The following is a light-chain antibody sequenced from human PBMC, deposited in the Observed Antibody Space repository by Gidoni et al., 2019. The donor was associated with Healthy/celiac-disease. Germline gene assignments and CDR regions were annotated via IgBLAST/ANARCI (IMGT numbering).Light chain of an antibody. Sequence: DIQMTQSPSSLSASVGDRVTITCRASQSISSYLNWYQQKPGKAPKLLIYAASSLQSGVASRFSGSGSGTDFTLTISSLQPEDVATYYCQQSYSTPRTFGQXTKLEIK. CDR1: QSISSY. CDR3: QQSYSTPRT. J-gene: IGKJ2*02. V-gene: IGKV1-39*01. CDR2: AAS.